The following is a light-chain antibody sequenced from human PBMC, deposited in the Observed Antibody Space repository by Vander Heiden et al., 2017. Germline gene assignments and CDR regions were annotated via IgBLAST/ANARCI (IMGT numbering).Light chain of an antibody. J-gene: IGKJ3*01. CDR2: AAS. V-gene: IGKV1-39*01. Sequence: QLSQSRCSLSACLGARVTMSCWASQSISSYLHWSQQKPGVAPKLPLYAASSSLSGILSRFRGCGSLRDLTLTILIMPPGAFATSCFHQSDSTPRTFGHGTNVDIK. CDR3: HQSDSTPRT. CDR1: QSISSY.